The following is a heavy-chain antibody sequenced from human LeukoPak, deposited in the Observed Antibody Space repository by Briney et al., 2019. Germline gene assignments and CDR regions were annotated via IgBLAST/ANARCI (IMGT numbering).Heavy chain of an antibody. D-gene: IGHD2-2*01. CDR2: IYSGGST. J-gene: IGHJ3*02. Sequence: SETLSLTCTVSGGSINSYYWSWIRQPAGKGLEWIGRIYSGGSTNYNPSLRSRGTMSVDTSKNQFSLKLTSVTAADMALYYCARGYCTSTSCYRFAFDIWGQGTMVTVSS. CDR1: GGSINSYY. V-gene: IGHV4-4*07. CDR3: ARGYCTSTSCYRFAFDI.